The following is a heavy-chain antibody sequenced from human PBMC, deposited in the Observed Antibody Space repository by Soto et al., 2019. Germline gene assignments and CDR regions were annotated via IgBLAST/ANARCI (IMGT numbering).Heavy chain of an antibody. CDR3: ARDSIVDRGNWFDP. CDR2: IWYDGSNK. D-gene: IGHD2-21*01. CDR1: GPSISTYG. Sequence: QVQLVESGGGVVQPGTSLRLSCAASGPSISTYGMHWVRQAPGKGLEWVAMIWYDGSNKNYADSVKGRFTISRDNSKNMLYLQMNSLRAEDTAVYYCARDSIVDRGNWFDPWGQGTLVTVSS. J-gene: IGHJ5*02. V-gene: IGHV3-33*01.